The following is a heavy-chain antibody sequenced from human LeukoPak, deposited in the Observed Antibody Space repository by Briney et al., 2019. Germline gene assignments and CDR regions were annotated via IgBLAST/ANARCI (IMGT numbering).Heavy chain of an antibody. CDR1: GFTFSSYA. J-gene: IGHJ6*03. Sequence: PGGSLRLSCAASGFTFSSYAMSWVRQAPGKGLEWVSSISSSSRYIYYADSVKGRFTISRDNAKNSLYLQMNSLRAEDTAVYYCARAPSHVDSDMVTVQGDVDYYYYYLDVWGKGTTVTVSS. CDR3: ARAPSHVDSDMVTVQGDVDYYYYYLDV. CDR2: ISSSSRYI. V-gene: IGHV3-21*01. D-gene: IGHD5-18*01.